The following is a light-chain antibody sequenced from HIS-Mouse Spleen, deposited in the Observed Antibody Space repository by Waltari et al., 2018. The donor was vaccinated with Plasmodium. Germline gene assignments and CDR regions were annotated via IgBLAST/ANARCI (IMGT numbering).Light chain of an antibody. J-gene: IGKJ3*01. Sequence: EIVMTQSPATLSVSPGERATLSCRASQRVTSNLAWYQQKPGQAPRLPIYGASTMATGIPARFSGSGSGTEFTLTISSLQSEDFAVYYCQQYNNWSFTFGPGTKVDIK. CDR1: QRVTSN. V-gene: IGKV3-15*01. CDR2: GAS. CDR3: QQYNNWSFT.